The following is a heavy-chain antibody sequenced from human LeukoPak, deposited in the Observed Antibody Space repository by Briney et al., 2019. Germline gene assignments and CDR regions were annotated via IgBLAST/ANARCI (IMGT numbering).Heavy chain of an antibody. J-gene: IGHJ5*02. CDR1: GFTFSSST. D-gene: IGHD2/OR15-2a*01. Sequence: GGSLRLSCAASGFTFSSSTMNWVRRAPGKGLEWVSSISSSSDYVYYADSVKGRFTISRDNAKNTLYLQMNSLRAEDTAVYYCVRIPNSANFPNWFDPWGQGTLVSVSS. V-gene: IGHV3-21*01. CDR2: ISSSSDYV. CDR3: VRIPNSANFPNWFDP.